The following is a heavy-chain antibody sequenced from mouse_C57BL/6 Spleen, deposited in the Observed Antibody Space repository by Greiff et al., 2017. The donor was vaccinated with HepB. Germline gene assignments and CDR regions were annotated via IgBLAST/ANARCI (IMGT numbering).Heavy chain of an antibody. CDR1: GYTFTSYT. CDR2: INPSSGYT. D-gene: IGHD1-1*01. CDR3: ARSPNYYGSSYDWYFDV. Sequence: VQVVESGAELARPGASVKMSCKASGYTFTSYTMHWVKQRPGQGLEWIGYINPSSGYTKYNQKFKDKATLTADKSSSTAYMQLSSLTSEDSAVYYCARSPNYYGSSYDWYFDVWGTGTTVTVSS. J-gene: IGHJ1*03. V-gene: IGHV1-4*01.